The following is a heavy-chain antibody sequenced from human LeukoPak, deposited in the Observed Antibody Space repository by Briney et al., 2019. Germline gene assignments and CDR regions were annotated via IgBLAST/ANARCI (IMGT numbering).Heavy chain of an antibody. CDR1: GGGIRSSY. D-gene: IGHD3-22*01. CDR3: ARVADSSGYYEYYFDY. V-gene: IGHV4-4*07. CDR2: IYTSGST. Sequence: WGTLGLTVKDPGGGIRSSYWSWLQQSTGKGLEWIGRIYTSGSTNYNPSLKSRVTMSVDTSKNQFSLKLSSVTAADTAVHYCARVADSSGYYEYYFDYWGQGTLVTVSS. J-gene: IGHJ4*02.